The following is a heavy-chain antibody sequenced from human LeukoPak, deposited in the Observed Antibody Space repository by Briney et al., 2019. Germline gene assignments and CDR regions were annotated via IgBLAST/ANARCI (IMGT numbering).Heavy chain of an antibody. CDR2: INHSGST. V-gene: IGHV4-34*01. CDR3: ARVRSGDYNYYGMDV. Sequence: SETLSLTCAVYGGPFSGYYWSWIRQPPGKGLEWIGEINHSGSTNYNPSLKSRVTISVDTSKNQFSLKLNSVTAADTAVYYCARVRSGDYNYYGMDVWGQGTTVTVSS. J-gene: IGHJ6*02. D-gene: IGHD2-15*01. CDR1: GGPFSGYY.